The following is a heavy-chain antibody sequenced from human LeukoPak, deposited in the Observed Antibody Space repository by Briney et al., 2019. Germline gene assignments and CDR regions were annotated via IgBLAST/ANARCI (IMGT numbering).Heavy chain of an antibody. CDR3: ARGTGLYYYDSSGYYLSPKYYYYYYMDV. Sequence: SETLSLTCTVSGGPISSTSYYWGWIRQPPGKGLEWIGSIYYSGSTYYNPSLKSRVTISVDTSKNQFSLKLSSVTAADTAVYYCARGTGLYYYDSSGYYLSPKYYYYYYMDVWGKGTTVTVSS. J-gene: IGHJ6*03. D-gene: IGHD3-22*01. CDR2: IYYSGST. V-gene: IGHV4-39*01. CDR1: GGPISSTSYY.